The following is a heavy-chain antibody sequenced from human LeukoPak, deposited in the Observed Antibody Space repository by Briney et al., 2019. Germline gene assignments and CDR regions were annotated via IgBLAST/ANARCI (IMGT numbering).Heavy chain of an antibody. CDR2: ISYDGSNK. J-gene: IGHJ4*02. D-gene: IGHD5-12*01. V-gene: IGHV3-30-3*01. Sequence: GGSLRLSCAPSGFTFSSYAMHWVRQAPGKGLKWVAVISYDGSNKYYADSVKGRFTISRDNSKNTLYLQMNSLRAEDTAVYYCARDRGYSGYDGLDYWGQGTLVTVSS. CDR1: GFTFSSYA. CDR3: ARDRGYSGYDGLDY.